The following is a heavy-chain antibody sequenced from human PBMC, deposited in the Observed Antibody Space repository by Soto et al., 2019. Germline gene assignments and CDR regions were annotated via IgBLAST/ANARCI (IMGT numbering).Heavy chain of an antibody. Sequence: QVQLQESGPGLVKPSQTLSLTCTVSGGSISSGGYYWSWIRQHPGKGLEWIGYIYYSGSTYYNPSLKSRVTISVDTSKNQFSLKLSSVTAADTAVYYCARDSWLSEDIAYGMDVGGQGTTVTVSS. CDR1: GGSISSGGYY. V-gene: IGHV4-31*03. CDR3: ARDSWLSEDIAYGMDV. D-gene: IGHD3-22*01. J-gene: IGHJ6*02. CDR2: IYYSGST.